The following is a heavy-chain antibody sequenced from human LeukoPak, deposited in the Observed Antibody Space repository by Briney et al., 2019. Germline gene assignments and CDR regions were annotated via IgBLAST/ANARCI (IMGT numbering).Heavy chain of an antibody. CDR2: ISSSGSTI. J-gene: IGHJ4*02. V-gene: IGHV3-48*04. D-gene: IGHD3-22*01. Sequence: GGSLRLSCAASGFTFSSYSMNWVRQAPGKGLEWVSYISSSGSTIYYADSVKGRFTISRDNAKNSLYLQMNSLRAEDTAVYYCARDLAPNYYDSSGSPAPLDYWGQGTLVTVSS. CDR3: ARDLAPNYYDSSGSPAPLDY. CDR1: GFTFSSYS.